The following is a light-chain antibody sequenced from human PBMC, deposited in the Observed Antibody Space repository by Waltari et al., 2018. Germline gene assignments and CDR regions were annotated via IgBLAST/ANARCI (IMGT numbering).Light chain of an antibody. V-gene: IGKV1-5*03. CDR2: HAS. CDR1: QTISTW. Sequence: DIQMTQSPSTRSASVVDRVTITCRASQTISTWLAWYQQRPGKAPNLLIYHASTLESGVPSRFSGSGVGTQFTLTISGLQPDDFATYYCQHYNTESRPFGQGTKVEIK. J-gene: IGKJ1*01. CDR3: QHYNTESRP.